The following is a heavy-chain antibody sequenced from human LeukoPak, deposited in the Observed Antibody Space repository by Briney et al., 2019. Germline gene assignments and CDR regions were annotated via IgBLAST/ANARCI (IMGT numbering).Heavy chain of an antibody. CDR2: ISSTGITR. V-gene: IGHV3-11*01. D-gene: IGHD3-10*01. CDR1: GFSSSDYY. Sequence: GGSLRLSCAASGFSSSDYYMSWIRQAPGKGLEWVSYISSTGITRYYADSVKGRFTISRDNAENSLYLQMNSLRTEDTAVYYCARGRFVTYYFDHWGQGTLVTVSS. CDR3: ARGRFVTYYFDH. J-gene: IGHJ4*02.